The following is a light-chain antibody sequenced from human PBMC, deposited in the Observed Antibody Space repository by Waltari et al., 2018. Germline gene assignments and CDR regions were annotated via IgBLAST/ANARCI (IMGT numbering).Light chain of an antibody. V-gene: IGKV2-30*01. J-gene: IGKJ2*01. CDR3: MEGAQWYT. CDR2: KVS. Sequence: DVVLTQSPLSLSVTPGQSASVSCRSSQSLAFSDGKTYLNWFHQRPGQSPRRLIYKVSNRESGVPDRISGSGSGTDLALKISRVEAEDVGVYYCMEGAQWYTFGQGTKLEIK. CDR1: QSLAFSDGKTY.